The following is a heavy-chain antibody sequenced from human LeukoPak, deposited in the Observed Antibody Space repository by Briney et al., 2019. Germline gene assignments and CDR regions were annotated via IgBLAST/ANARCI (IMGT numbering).Heavy chain of an antibody. V-gene: IGHV3-48*03. D-gene: IGHD3-22*01. CDR3: ARDQDYYDSSGYPQKHTFDF. Sequence: GGSLRLSCSASGFTFSSYAMNWVRQAPGKGLEWVSYISSSGTTIYYADSVKGRFTISRDNAKNSLYLQMNSLRAEDTAVYYCARDQDYYDSSGYPQKHTFDFWGQGTMVTVSS. CDR2: ISSSGTTI. CDR1: GFTFSSYA. J-gene: IGHJ3*01.